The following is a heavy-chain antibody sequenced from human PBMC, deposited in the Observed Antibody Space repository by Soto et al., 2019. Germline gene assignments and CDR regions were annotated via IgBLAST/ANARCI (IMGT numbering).Heavy chain of an antibody. J-gene: IGHJ5*02. Sequence: LGESLKISCKGSGYSFSNNWVGWVRQMPGKDMEWKGIMHPGDSDTRYSPSFQGQVTISADKSINTAYLQWSSLKPSDSAMYYCARHNRYSSTWFEGWFDPWGQGTLVTVSS. CDR2: MHPGDSDT. V-gene: IGHV5-51*01. CDR3: ARHNRYSSTWFEGWFDP. CDR1: GYSFSNNW. D-gene: IGHD6-13*01.